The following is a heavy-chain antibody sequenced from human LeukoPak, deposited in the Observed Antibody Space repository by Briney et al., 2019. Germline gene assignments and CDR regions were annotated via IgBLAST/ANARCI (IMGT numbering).Heavy chain of an antibody. D-gene: IGHD3-22*01. CDR2: ISSSGSTI. J-gene: IGHJ2*01. CDR1: YY. CDR3: ARGNTMMGWYFDL. V-gene: IGHV3-11*04. Sequence: YYWGWIRQPPGKGLEWVSYISSSGSTIYYADSVKGRFTISRDNAKNSLYLQMNSLRAEDTAVYYCARGNTMMGWYFDLWGRGTLVTVSS.